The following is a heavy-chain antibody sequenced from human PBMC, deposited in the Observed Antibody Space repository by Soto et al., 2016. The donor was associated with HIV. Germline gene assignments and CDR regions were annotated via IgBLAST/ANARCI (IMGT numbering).Heavy chain of an antibody. CDR3: ARDPGSVVIVVAGGYYFDY. Sequence: VQLVESGGGVVQPGRSLRLSCATSGFTFSSYGMHWVRQAPGKGLEWVAVIWYDGSNKDYADSVKGRFTISRDNSKNTLYLQMNNLRAEDTAVYYCARDPGSVVIVVAGGYYFDYWGQGTLVTISS. CDR2: IWYDGSNK. J-gene: IGHJ4*02. V-gene: IGHV3-33*01. CDR1: GFTFSSYG. D-gene: IGHD3-22*01.